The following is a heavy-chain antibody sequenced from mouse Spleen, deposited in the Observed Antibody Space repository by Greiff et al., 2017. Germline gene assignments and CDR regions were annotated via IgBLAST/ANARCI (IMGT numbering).Heavy chain of an antibody. CDR3: ARLAFDY. CDR2: INPSSGYT. Sequence: QVTLKVSGAELARPGASVKMSCKASGYTFTSYTMHWVKQRPGQGLEWIGYINPSSGYTKYNQKFKDKATLTADKSSSTAYMQLSSLTSEDSAVYYCARLAFDYWGQGTTLTVSS. J-gene: IGHJ2*01. CDR1: GYTFTSYT. V-gene: IGHV1-4*01.